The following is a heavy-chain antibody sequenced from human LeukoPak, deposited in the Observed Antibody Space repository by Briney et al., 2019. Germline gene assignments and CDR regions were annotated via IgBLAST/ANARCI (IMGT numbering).Heavy chain of an antibody. CDR1: GFTVSSNY. Sequence: GGSLRLSCAASGFTVSSNYMSWVRQAPGKGLECVSIIYSGGSAYYADSVRGRFTISRDNSKNTLYLQMNSLRAEDTAVYYCARGSQVYAIDYWGQGTLVTVSS. CDR3: ARGSQVYAIDY. D-gene: IGHD2-8*01. CDR2: IYSGGSA. V-gene: IGHV3-53*01. J-gene: IGHJ4*02.